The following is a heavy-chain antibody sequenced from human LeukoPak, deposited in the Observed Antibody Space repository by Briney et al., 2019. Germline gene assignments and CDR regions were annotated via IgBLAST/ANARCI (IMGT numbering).Heavy chain of an antibody. V-gene: IGHV4-59*01. CDR2: IYYSGST. CDR1: GGSISSYY. CDR3: ARAASPLYGIAAAGIFDY. Sequence: SETLSLTCTVSGGSISSYYWSWIRQPPGKGLEWIGYIYYSGSTNYNPSLKSRVTISVDTSKNQFSLKLSSVTAADTAVYYCARAASPLYGIAAAGIFDYWGQGTLVTVSS. D-gene: IGHD6-13*01. J-gene: IGHJ4*02.